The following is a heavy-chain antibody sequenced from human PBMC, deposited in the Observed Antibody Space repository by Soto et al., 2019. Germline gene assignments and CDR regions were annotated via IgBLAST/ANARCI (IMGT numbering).Heavy chain of an antibody. CDR1: GGSISSRGYS. D-gene: IGHD3-16*01. Sequence: SETLSLTCAVSGGSISSRGYSWSWIRQPPGKGLEWIGYIYHGGSTDYNPSLKSRVTISVERSENQFSLRLSSVTAADTAVYYCARGGEYVEGDYFGTDVWGQGITVTVSS. J-gene: IGHJ6*02. V-gene: IGHV4-30-2*01. CDR2: IYHGGST. CDR3: ARGGEYVEGDYFGTDV.